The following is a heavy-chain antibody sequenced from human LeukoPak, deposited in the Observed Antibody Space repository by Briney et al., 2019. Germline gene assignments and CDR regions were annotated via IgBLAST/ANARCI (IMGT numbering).Heavy chain of an antibody. V-gene: IGHV4-30-2*01. D-gene: IGHD3-22*01. CDR3: AREEAARPYYYDSSGYSSAFDI. CDR2: IYHSGST. J-gene: IGHJ3*02. CDR1: GGSISSGGYY. Sequence: SETLSLTCTVSGGSISSGGYYWSRIRQPPGKGLEWIGYIYHSGSTYYNPSLKSRVTISVDRSKNQFSLKLSSVTAADTAVYYCAREEAARPYYYDSSGYSSAFDIWGQGTMVAVSS.